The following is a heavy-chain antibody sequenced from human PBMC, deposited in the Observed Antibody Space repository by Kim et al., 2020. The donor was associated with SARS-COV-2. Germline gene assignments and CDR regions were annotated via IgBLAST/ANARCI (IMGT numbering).Heavy chain of an antibody. CDR2: INHSGST. CDR3: ARAIVVVPAAIRVWFDP. Sequence: SETLSLTCAVYGGSFSGYYWSWIRQPPGKGLEWIGEINHSGSTNYNPSLKSRVTISVDTSKNQFSLKLSSVTAADTAVYYCARAIVVVPAAIRVWFDPWG. CDR1: GGSFSGYY. V-gene: IGHV4-34*01. J-gene: IGHJ5*02. D-gene: IGHD2-2*01.